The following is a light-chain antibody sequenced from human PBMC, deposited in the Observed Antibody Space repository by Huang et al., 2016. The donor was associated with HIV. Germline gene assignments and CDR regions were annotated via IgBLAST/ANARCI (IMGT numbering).Light chain of an antibody. CDR2: VTS. CDR3: QEPGS. J-gene: IGKJ2*01. CDR1: QTVGVY. V-gene: IGKV3-11*01. Sequence: EVVLTQSPATLSLSPGERATLSCRASQTVGVYLAWYQQKPGQAPRLLIYVTSTRATGIPARFSGSGSETDFTLTISSLEPEDFAVYYCQEPGSFGQGTKVEIK.